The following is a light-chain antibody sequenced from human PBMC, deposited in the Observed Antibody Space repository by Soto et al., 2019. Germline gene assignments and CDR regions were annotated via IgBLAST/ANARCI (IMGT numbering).Light chain of an antibody. V-gene: IGLV2-18*02. J-gene: IGLJ3*02. Sequence: QSVLTQPPSVSGSPGQSVTISCTGTSSDIGYHNRVSWYQQPPGTAPKLMIYEVSTRYSGVPDRFSGSKSGNTASLTISGLQAEDEAAYYCSSFASSATLVFGGGTKLTVL. CDR3: SSFASSATLV. CDR2: EVS. CDR1: SSDIGYHNR.